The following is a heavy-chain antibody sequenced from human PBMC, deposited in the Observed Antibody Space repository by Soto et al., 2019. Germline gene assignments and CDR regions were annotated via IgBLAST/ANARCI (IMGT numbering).Heavy chain of an antibody. CDR1: GYTFTSYG. CDR2: ISAYNGNT. CDR3: ARARIAVAEWGVSWFDP. Sequence: QVQLVQSGAEVKKPGASVKVSCKASGYTFTSYGISWVRQAPGQGLEWMGWISAYNGNTNYAQKLQGRVTMTPDTSTSTAYMELRSLRSDDTAVYYCARARIAVAEWGVSWFDPWGQGTLVTVSS. D-gene: IGHD6-19*01. V-gene: IGHV1-18*01. J-gene: IGHJ5*02.